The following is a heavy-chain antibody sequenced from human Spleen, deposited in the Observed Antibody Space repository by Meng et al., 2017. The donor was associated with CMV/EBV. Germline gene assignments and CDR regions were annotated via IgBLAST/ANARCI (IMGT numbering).Heavy chain of an antibody. Sequence: GESLKISCAASGFTFSSYSMNWVRQAPGKGLEWVSSISSSGTYINYADSVKGRFTISRDNAKNSLYLQMNSLRAEDTAVYYCAREFNYYDSSGYLWDWGQGTLVTVSS. CDR3: AREFNYYDSSGYLWD. D-gene: IGHD3-22*01. J-gene: IGHJ4*02. V-gene: IGHV3-21*01. CDR1: GFTFSSYS. CDR2: ISSSGTYI.